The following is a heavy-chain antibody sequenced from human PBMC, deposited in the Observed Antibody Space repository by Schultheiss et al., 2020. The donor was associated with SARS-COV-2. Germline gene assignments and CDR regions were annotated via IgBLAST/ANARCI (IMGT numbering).Heavy chain of an antibody. D-gene: IGHD3-10*01. Sequence: SVKVSCKASGGTFSSYAISWVRQAPGQGLEWMGGIIPIFGTANYAQKFQGRVTITSDRSVSTAYMELSSLRSEDMVVYYCARDHGARYYYGMDVWGQGTTVTVSS. CDR2: IIPIFGTA. V-gene: IGHV1-69*05. CDR3: ARDHGARYYYGMDV. CDR1: GGTFSSYA. J-gene: IGHJ6*02.